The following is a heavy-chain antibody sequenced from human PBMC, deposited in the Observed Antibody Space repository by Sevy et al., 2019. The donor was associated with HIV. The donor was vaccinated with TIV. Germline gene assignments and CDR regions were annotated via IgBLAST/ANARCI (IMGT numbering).Heavy chain of an antibody. CDR3: AREIDYGESLSAFDY. Sequence: GGSLKLSCAASGFTFSSYAMHWVRQAPGKGLEWVAVISYDGSNKYYADSVKGRFTISRDNSKNTLYLQMNSLRAEDTAVYYCAREIDYGESLSAFDYWGQGTLVTVSS. D-gene: IGHD4-17*01. CDR2: ISYDGSNK. V-gene: IGHV3-30-3*01. CDR1: GFTFSSYA. J-gene: IGHJ4*02.